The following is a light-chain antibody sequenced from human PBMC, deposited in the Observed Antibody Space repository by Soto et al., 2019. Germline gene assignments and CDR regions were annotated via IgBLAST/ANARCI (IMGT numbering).Light chain of an antibody. V-gene: IGLV4-69*01. Sequence: QLVLTQSPSASASLGASVKLTCTLSSGHSTNAIAWHQQQPEKGPRYLMNLNNDGSHSKGDGIPDRFSGSSSGAERYLTISGLQSEDEADYYCQTWGAGIVIFGGGTKLTVL. J-gene: IGLJ2*01. CDR1: SGHSTNA. CDR3: QTWGAGIVI. CDR2: LNNDGSH.